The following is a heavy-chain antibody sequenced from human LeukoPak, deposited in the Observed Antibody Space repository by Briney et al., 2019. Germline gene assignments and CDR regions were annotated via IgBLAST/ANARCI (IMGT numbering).Heavy chain of an antibody. D-gene: IGHD2-2*01. J-gene: IGHJ4*02. Sequence: PSETLSLTCAVYGGSFSGYYWSWIRQPPGKGLEWIGEINHSGSTNYNPSLKSRVTISVDTSKNQFSLKLSSVTAADTAVYYCARGLRHQPLNSYYFDYWGQGTLVTVSS. V-gene: IGHV4-34*01. CDR1: GGSFSGYY. CDR2: INHSGST. CDR3: ARGLRHQPLNSYYFDY.